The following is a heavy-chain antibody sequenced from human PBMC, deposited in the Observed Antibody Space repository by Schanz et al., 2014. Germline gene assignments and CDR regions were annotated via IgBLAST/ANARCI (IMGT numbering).Heavy chain of an antibody. CDR1: GGTFSSYA. J-gene: IGHJ4*02. Sequence: QVQLVQSGAEVKKPGSPVKVSCKSSGGTFSSYAISWMRQAPGQGLEWMGKIIPVLNIATYAQRFQGRVSITADTSTNTACMELSSLTSEDTAVHYCARGRGFYDYWGEGTLVTVSS. V-gene: IGHV1-69*02. D-gene: IGHD3-10*01. CDR2: IIPVLNIA. CDR3: ARGRGFYDY.